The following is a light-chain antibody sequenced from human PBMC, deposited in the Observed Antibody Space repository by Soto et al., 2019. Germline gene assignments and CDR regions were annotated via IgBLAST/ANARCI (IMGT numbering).Light chain of an antibody. CDR1: QSISTY. CDR2: DAS. CDR3: QQRYVWLT. V-gene: IGKV3-11*01. J-gene: IGKJ4*01. Sequence: IVLTQSPATLSLSPGERATLSCRAGQSISTYLAWYQQKSGQAPRLLIYDASNRATGTPARFSGSGSGTDFTLTISSLEPEDSAVYYCQQRYVWLTFGGGTKVGIK.